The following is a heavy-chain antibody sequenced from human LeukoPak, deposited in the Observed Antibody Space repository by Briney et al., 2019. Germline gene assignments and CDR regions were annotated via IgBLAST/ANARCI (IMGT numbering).Heavy chain of an antibody. V-gene: IGHV1-8*01. CDR2: MNPNSGNT. Sequence: GASVKVSCKASGYTFTSYDTNWVRQATGQGLEWMGWMNPNSGNTGYAQKFQGRVTMTRNTSISTAYMELSSLRSEDTAVYYCARGMYSSGWYGSDYWGQGTLVTVSS. CDR3: ARGMYSSGWYGSDY. CDR1: GYTFTSYD. J-gene: IGHJ4*02. D-gene: IGHD6-19*01.